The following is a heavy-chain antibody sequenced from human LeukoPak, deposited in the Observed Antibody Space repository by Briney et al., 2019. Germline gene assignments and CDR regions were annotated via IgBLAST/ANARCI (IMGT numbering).Heavy chain of an antibody. CDR1: GGSISSSSYY. V-gene: IGHV4-39*01. CDR3: ARLSRRDGYNLDY. CDR2: IYYSGST. Sequence: SETLSLTCTVSGGSISSSSYYWGWIRQPPGKGLEWIGSIYYSGSTYYNPSLKSRVTISVDTSKNQFSLKLSSVTAADTAVYYCARLSRRDGYNLDYWGQGTLVTVSS. D-gene: IGHD5-24*01. J-gene: IGHJ4*02.